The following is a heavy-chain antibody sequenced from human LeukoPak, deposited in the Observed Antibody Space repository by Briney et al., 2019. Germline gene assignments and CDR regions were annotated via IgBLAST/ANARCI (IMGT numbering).Heavy chain of an antibody. J-gene: IGHJ6*03. CDR3: ARLPVIVEAALNYSYYYREV. V-gene: IGHV4-34*01. D-gene: IGHD1-26*01. Sequence: PSETLSLTCAVYGGTFSGYYWSWIRQPPGKRLEWVGESNDSGGTNYNPSLKSRVTISADKSKNQVSLKLTSVTAADTAVYYCARLPVIVEAALNYSYYYREVWGKGPRSPSP. CDR1: GGTFSGYY. CDR2: SNDSGGT.